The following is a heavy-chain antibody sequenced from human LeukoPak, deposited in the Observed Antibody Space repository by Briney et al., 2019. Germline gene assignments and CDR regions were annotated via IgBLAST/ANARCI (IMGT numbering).Heavy chain of an antibody. V-gene: IGHV3-11*01. D-gene: IGHD4-17*01. CDR2: ISSSGSTI. J-gene: IGHJ4*02. CDR3: ARDRYGDYAIDY. Sequence: GGSLRLSCAASGFTFSDYYMSWIRQAPGKGLEWVSYISSSGSTIYYADSVKGRLTISRDNAKNSLYLQMNSLRAEDTAVYFCARDRYGDYAIDYWGQGTLVTVSS. CDR1: GFTFSDYY.